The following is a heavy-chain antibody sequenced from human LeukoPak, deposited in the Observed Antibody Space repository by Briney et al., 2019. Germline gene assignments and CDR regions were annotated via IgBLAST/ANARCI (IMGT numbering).Heavy chain of an antibody. CDR1: GGSISSYY. CDR3: ARTPRTPYYGMDV. CDR2: IYYSGST. V-gene: IGHV4-59*01. Sequence: KPSETLSLTCTVPGGSISSYYWSWIRQPPGKGLEWIGYIYYSGSTNYNPSPKSRVTISVDTSKNQFSLKLSSVTAADTAVYYCARTPRTPYYGMDVWGKGTTVTVSS. J-gene: IGHJ6*04. D-gene: IGHD2-15*01.